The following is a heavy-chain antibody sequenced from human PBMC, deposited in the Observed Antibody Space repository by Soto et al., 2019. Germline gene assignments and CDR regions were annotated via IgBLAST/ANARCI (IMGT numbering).Heavy chain of an antibody. CDR2: SLNGGSS. V-gene: IGHV4-59*01. J-gene: IGHJ4*02. CDR1: GGSISSYY. D-gene: IGHD6-13*01. CDR3: ARARGSNWPFDY. Sequence: SETLSLTCTVSGGSISSYYWSWIRQPPGKGLEWIGYSLNGGSSNYTPSLKSRVTISVDTSNNQFSLRLSSVTAADTAMYFCARARGSNWPFDYWGQGTLVTVSS.